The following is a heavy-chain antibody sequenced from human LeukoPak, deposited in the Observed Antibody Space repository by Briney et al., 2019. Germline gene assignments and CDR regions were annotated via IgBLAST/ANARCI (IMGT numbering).Heavy chain of an antibody. CDR1: GFTFSSYG. Sequence: PGGSLRLSCAASGFTFSSYGMHWVRQAPGKGLEWVAFIRYDGSNKYYADSLKGRFTISRDNSKNTLYLQMNSLRVEDTALYYCARTLVTPGSHDAFDIWGQGTMVTVSS. V-gene: IGHV3-30*02. D-gene: IGHD2-21*02. J-gene: IGHJ3*02. CDR3: ARTLVTPGSHDAFDI. CDR2: IRYDGSNK.